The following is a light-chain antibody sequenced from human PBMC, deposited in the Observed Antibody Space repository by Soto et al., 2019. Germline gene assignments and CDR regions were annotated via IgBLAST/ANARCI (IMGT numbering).Light chain of an antibody. J-gene: IGLJ1*01. CDR2: EVS. CDR3: CSYAGSSTLEV. Sequence: QSALTQPASVSGSPGQSITISCTGTSSDVGSYNLVSWYQQHPGKATKLMIYEVSKRPSGVSNRFSGSKSGNKASLTISGLQAYDEADYYCCSYAGSSTLEVFGTGTKLTVL. CDR1: SSDVGSYNL. V-gene: IGLV2-23*02.